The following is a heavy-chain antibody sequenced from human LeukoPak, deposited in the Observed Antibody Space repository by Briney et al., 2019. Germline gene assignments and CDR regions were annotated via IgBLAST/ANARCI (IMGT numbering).Heavy chain of an antibody. Sequence: PSETLSLTCAVYGESFSGYYWTWIRQPPGKGLQWIGEIIESGATKYMSSLKSRVTISIDTSKSQFSLNLTSVTAADTAVYYCARGLASGYPPIPFGYWGQGTPVTVSS. V-gene: IGHV4-34*12. D-gene: IGHD3-3*01. CDR2: IIESGAT. CDR3: ARGLASGYPPIPFGY. J-gene: IGHJ4*02. CDR1: GESFSGYY.